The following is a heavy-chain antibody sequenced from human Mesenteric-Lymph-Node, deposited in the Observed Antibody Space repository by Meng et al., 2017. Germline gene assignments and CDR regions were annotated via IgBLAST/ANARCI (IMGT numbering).Heavy chain of an antibody. J-gene: IGHJ4*02. CDR3: ARGKSLGDNFCVY. CDR1: GGSISSSSYY. V-gene: IGHV4-39*07. Sequence: GSLRLSCTVSGGSISSSSYYWGWIRQPPGKGLEWIGSIYYSGSTYYNPSLKSRVTISVDTSKNQFSLKLSSVTAADTAVYYWARGKSLGDNFCVYWGQGTLVTVPQ. CDR2: IYYSGST. D-gene: IGHD1-1*01.